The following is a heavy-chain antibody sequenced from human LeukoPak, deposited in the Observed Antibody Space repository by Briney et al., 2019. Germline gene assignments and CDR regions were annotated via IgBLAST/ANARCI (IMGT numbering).Heavy chain of an antibody. CDR3: VRDPVGGSTIFDC. CDR2: TYYRSKWYY. Sequence: SQTLSLTCVISGDSVTSNSAAWNWIRQSPSRGLEWLGRTYYRSKWYYDYSVAVKSRVTINPDTSKNQFSLQLSSVTPEDTAVYYCVRDPVGGSTIFDCWGQGNLVTVSS. CDR1: GDSVTSNSAA. D-gene: IGHD1-26*01. V-gene: IGHV6-1*01. J-gene: IGHJ4*02.